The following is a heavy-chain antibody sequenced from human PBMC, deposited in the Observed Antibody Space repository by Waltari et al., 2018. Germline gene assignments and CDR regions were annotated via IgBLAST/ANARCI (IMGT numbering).Heavy chain of an antibody. D-gene: IGHD1-1*01. CDR1: VGSISSGSYY. V-gene: IGHV4-61*09. CDR3: ARDGSQGFDY. Sequence: QVQLQESGPGLVKPSQTLSLTCTVSVGSISSGSYYWSWIRQPAGKGLEWIGYIYTSGSTNYNPSLKSRVTISVDTSKNQFSLKLSSVTAADTAVYYCARDGSQGFDYWGQGTLVTVSS. J-gene: IGHJ4*02. CDR2: IYTSGST.